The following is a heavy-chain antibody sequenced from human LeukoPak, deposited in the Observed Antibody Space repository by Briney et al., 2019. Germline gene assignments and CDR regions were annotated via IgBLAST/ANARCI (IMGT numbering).Heavy chain of an antibody. CDR2: INNEGSGT. V-gene: IGHV3-74*01. J-gene: IGHJ4*02. Sequence: GGSLRLSCAASGFTFSTYWMHWVRQAPGKGLVWVSRINNEGSGTGYADSVKGRFTISRDNAKNTLFLQMNSLRADDTAVYYCARDGPFYDILTGLYYFDYWGQGTLVTVSS. CDR3: ARDGPFYDILTGLYYFDY. D-gene: IGHD3-9*01. CDR1: GFTFSTYW.